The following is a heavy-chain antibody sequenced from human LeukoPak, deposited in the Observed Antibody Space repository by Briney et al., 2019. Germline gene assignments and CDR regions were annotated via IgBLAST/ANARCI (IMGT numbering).Heavy chain of an antibody. CDR1: GGTFSSYA. D-gene: IGHD3-3*01. Sequence: ASVKVSCKASGGTFSSYAISWVRQAPGQGLEWMGGIIPIFGTANYAQKFQERVTITRDMSTSTAYMELSSLRSEDTAVYYCAADLQSGPFDYWGQGTLVTVSS. CDR2: IIPIFGTA. V-gene: IGHV1-69*05. J-gene: IGHJ4*02. CDR3: AADLQSGPFDY.